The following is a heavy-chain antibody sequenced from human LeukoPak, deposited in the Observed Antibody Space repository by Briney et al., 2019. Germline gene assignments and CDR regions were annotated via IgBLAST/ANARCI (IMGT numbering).Heavy chain of an antibody. J-gene: IGHJ5*02. CDR1: GGSISSYY. Sequence: PSETLSLTCTVPGGSISSYYWSWIRHRPGKGLGWVGYIYYSGNTNNNPSLKSRVTMSVATAKTQFPLKLSSVTALGTAVYYCARDLGYCSSTSCYNWFGPWGQGSLVTVSS. V-gene: IGHV4-59*01. CDR3: ARDLGYCSSTSCYNWFGP. CDR2: IYYSGNT. D-gene: IGHD2-2*01.